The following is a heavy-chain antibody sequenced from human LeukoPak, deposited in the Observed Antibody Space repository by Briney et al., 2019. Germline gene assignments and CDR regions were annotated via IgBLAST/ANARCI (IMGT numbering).Heavy chain of an antibody. Sequence: SQTLSLTCAVSGGSISSGGYNWSWIRQPPGKGLEWIGYIYHSGSTYYNPSLKSRVTISVDTSKNQFSLKLSSVTAADTAVYYCARHYGSGSYSRKPFDYWGQGTLVTVSS. CDR2: IYHSGST. V-gene: IGHV4-30-2*01. J-gene: IGHJ4*02. D-gene: IGHD3-10*01. CDR3: ARHYGSGSYSRKPFDY. CDR1: GGSISSGGYN.